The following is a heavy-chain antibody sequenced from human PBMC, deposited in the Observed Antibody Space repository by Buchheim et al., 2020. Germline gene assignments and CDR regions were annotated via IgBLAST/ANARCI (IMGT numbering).Heavy chain of an antibody. J-gene: IGHJ5*02. CDR2: IYGGGAT. CDR3: ARRQPSGSWFGP. D-gene: IGHD3-22*01. CDR1: GFTVSSDS. V-gene: IGHV3-66*01. Sequence: EVQLVESGGGLVQPGGSLRLSCAVSGFTVSSDSMSWVRQAPGKGLEWVSAIYGGGATYYTDSVKGRFNISRDSSKNTLYLQMNRLRVDDTAMYYCARRQPSGSWFGPWGQGTLVTVSS.